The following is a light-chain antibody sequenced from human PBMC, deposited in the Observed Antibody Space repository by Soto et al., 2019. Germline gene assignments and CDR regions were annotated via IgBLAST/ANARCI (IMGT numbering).Light chain of an antibody. J-gene: IGKJ2*01. CDR2: GAS. V-gene: IGKV3-15*01. Sequence: EIILTQSPASLSVSPGERATLSCRASLRVNNNLAWYQQKRGQAPRLLIYGASTRATGIPGRFRGSGSGTEFTLTITSLQSEDFAVYFCQQYNNWPPDTFGQGTKLEIK. CDR3: QQYNNWPPDT. CDR1: LRVNNN.